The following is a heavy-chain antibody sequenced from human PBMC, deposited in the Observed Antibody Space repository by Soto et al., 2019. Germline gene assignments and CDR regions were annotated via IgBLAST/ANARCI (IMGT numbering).Heavy chain of an antibody. V-gene: IGHV3-74*01. CDR1: GFTFTNYW. CDR3: AAWSHIVLVPPADAFDI. CDR2: INPDGSDT. J-gene: IGHJ3*02. D-gene: IGHD2-2*01. Sequence: EVQLVESGGGLVQPGGSLRLSCVASGFTFTNYWMNWVRQVPGKGLVWVSRINPDGSDTGYADSVKGRFTASRDNAKNTLYLQMNSLRDEDTAVYYCAAWSHIVLVPPADAFDIWGQGTIVTVSS.